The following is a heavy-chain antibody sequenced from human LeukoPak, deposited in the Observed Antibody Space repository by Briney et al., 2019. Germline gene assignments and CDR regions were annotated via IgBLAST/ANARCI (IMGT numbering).Heavy chain of an antibody. CDR3: ASWQQLEDAFAI. CDR2: INPNSSGT. D-gene: IGHD6-13*01. CDR1: GYIFTGYY. J-gene: IGHJ3*02. Sequence: ASVKVSCTSSGYIFTGYYLHWMRQPPAQGHEWKGLINPNSSGTNYAQKFQGRVTMTSDTSISTAYMELRRLRSDDTAVYYCASWQQLEDAFAIWGQGTMVTVSS. V-gene: IGHV1-2*02.